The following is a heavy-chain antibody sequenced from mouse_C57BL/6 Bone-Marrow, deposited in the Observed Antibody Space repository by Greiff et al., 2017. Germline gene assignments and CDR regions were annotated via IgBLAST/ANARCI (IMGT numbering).Heavy chain of an antibody. CDR3: ARSYYGSRGAY. D-gene: IGHD1-1*01. V-gene: IGHV1-55*01. CDR2: IYPGSGST. Sequence: QVQLQQPGAELVKPGASVKMSCKASGYTFTSYWITWVKQRPGQGLEWIGDIYPGSGSTNYHEKFKSKATLTVDTSSSTAYMQLSSLTSEDSAVYYCARSYYGSRGAYWGQGTLVTVSA. J-gene: IGHJ3*01. CDR1: GYTFTSYW.